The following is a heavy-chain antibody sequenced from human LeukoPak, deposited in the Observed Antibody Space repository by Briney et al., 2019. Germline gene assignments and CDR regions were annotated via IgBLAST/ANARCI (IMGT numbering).Heavy chain of an antibody. CDR1: GYTFTSYG. J-gene: IGHJ3*02. Sequence: ASVKVSCKASGYTFTSYGISWVRQAPGQGLEWMGWISAYNGNTNYAQKLQGRVTMTTDTSTSTAYMELRSLRSDDTAVYYCAREGDYGDYSNSDAFDIWGQGTMVTVSS. CDR3: AREGDYGDYSNSDAFDI. D-gene: IGHD4-17*01. V-gene: IGHV1-18*01. CDR2: ISAYNGNT.